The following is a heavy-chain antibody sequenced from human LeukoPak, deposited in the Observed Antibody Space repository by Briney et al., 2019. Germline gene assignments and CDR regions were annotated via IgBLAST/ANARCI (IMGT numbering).Heavy chain of an antibody. Sequence: SETLSLTCAVSGYSINIGYYWGWIRQPPGKGLVWIGSIYHSGSTYHNPSLKSRVTISVDTSKNQFSLKLSSVTAADTAVYYCARVTGYYYYYMDVWGKGTTVTVSS. V-gene: IGHV4-38-2*01. D-gene: IGHD2-21*02. CDR1: GYSINIGYY. CDR2: IYHSGST. CDR3: ARVTGYYYYYMDV. J-gene: IGHJ6*03.